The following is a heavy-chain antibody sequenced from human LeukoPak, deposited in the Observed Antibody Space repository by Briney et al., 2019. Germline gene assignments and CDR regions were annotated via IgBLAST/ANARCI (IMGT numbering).Heavy chain of an antibody. CDR2: FDGNGPNT. CDR1: GFTFSSFA. CDR3: AKDSRYCGGDCYSDSSDY. Sequence: PGGSLRLPCAASGFTFSSFAITWVRQAPGKGLEWVSGFDGNGPNTYYADSVKGRWTISRDNSRNTLYLEMNSLRAEDTAVYYCAKDSRYCGGDCYSDSSDYWGQGTLVTVSS. D-gene: IGHD2-21*02. J-gene: IGHJ4*02. V-gene: IGHV3-23*01.